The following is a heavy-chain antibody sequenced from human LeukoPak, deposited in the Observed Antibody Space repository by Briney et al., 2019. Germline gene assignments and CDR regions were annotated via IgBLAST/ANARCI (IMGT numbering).Heavy chain of an antibody. D-gene: IGHD5-24*01. Sequence: SQTLSLTCAVSGGSISSGGYSWSWIRQPPGKGLEWIGYIYHSGSTYYNPSLKSRVTISVDRSKNQFSLKLSSVTAADTAVYYCASEPSGDGKTFDYWGQGTLVTVSS. CDR1: GGSISSGGYS. J-gene: IGHJ4*02. CDR3: ASEPSGDGKTFDY. V-gene: IGHV4-30-2*01. CDR2: IYHSGST.